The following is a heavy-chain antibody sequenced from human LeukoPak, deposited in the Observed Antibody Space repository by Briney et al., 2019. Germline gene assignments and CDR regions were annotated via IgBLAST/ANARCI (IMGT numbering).Heavy chain of an antibody. CDR2: INTYNPHT. Sequence: ASVKVSCNPSGYTFTSYGIGWVRQAPGQGLEYMGWINTYNPHTNYAQKLQGRVTVTTDTSTSTAYLELRSLRSDDTAVYYCARDGPRGYFQHWGQGTLITVSS. D-gene: IGHD1-14*01. CDR3: ARDGPRGYFQH. CDR1: GYTFTSYG. J-gene: IGHJ1*01. V-gene: IGHV1-18*01.